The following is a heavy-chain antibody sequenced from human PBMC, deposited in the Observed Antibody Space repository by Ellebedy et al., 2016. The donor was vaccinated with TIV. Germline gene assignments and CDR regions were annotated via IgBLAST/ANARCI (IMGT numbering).Heavy chain of an antibody. J-gene: IGHJ4*02. Sequence: MPSETLSLTCTVSGGSITTRNFWGWIRQPPGKGLEWSGNIFHTGTAYFNPSLKSRVSMSIDTSQNQFSLKMTSATASDTAVYYWARDFGSSTFDFWGLGTLVTVSP. V-gene: IGHV4-39*01. CDR2: IFHTGTA. CDR3: ARDFGSSTFDF. D-gene: IGHD2-15*01. CDR1: GGSITTRNF.